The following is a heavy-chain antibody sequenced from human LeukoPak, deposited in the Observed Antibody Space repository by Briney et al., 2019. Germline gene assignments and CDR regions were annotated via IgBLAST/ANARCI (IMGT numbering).Heavy chain of an antibody. CDR2: IYHSGSA. D-gene: IGHD1-26*01. CDR1: GGSISSNNW. J-gene: IGHJ4*02. CDR3: ARDVGARIEGY. Sequence: SETLSLTCAVSGGSISSNNWWNWVRQPPGKGLEWIGEIYHSGSANYNPSLKSRVTISVDKSTNQLSLRLTSVTAADTAVCYCARDVGARIEGYWGQGTLVTVSS. V-gene: IGHV4-4*02.